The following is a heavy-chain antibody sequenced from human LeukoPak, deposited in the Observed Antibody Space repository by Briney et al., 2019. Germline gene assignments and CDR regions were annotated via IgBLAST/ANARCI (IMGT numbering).Heavy chain of an antibody. CDR2: MNPNSGNT. J-gene: IGHJ6*02. Sequence: ASVKVSCKASGYTFTSYDINWVRQATGQGLEWMGWMNPNSGNTGYAQKFQGRVTMTRDTSISTAYMELSRLRSDDTAVYYCARGDSNHAYYYYGMDVWGQGTTVTVSS. V-gene: IGHV1-8*01. CDR1: GYTFTSYD. D-gene: IGHD4-4*01. CDR3: ARGDSNHAYYYYGMDV.